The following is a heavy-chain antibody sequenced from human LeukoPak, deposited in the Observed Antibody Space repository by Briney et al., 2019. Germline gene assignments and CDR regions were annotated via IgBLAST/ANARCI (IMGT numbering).Heavy chain of an antibody. CDR1: GFTLTSYA. J-gene: IGHJ4*02. V-gene: IGHV3-23*01. CDR2: ISSDTST. CDR3: AKYYYGSGDSKSFDY. Sequence: GGSLRLSCAVSGFTLTSYAMTWVRQAPGKGVEWVSSISSDTSTYYADSVQGRFTISRDNSKNTLYLQMNSLRTEDTAIYYCAKYYYGSGDSKSFDYWGQGTLVTVSS. D-gene: IGHD3-10*01.